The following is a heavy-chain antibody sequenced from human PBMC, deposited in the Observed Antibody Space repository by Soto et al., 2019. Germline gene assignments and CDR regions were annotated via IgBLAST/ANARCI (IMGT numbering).Heavy chain of an antibody. CDR1: GGIFNRYS. D-gene: IGHD2-2*01. CDR2: IIPLCGIT. Sequence: QVQLVQSGAEVKKPGSSVKVSCKASGGIFNRYSVSWVRQAPGQGLEWMGRIIPLCGITNYAQKFQSRVMITADKTTNTAYMEVNGLSSEDTALYYCATFYGGDCTTTTCYGDFDYWGQGTLVTVTS. V-gene: IGHV1-69*02. J-gene: IGHJ4*02. CDR3: ATFYGGDCTTTTCYGDFDY.